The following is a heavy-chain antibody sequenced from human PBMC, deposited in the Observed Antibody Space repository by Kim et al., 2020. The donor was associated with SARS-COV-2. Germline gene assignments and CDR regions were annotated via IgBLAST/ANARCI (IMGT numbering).Heavy chain of an antibody. V-gene: IGHV4-34*01. J-gene: IGHJ6*03. CDR2: INHSGST. Sequence: SETLSLTCAVYGGSFSGYYWSWIRQPPGKGLEWIGEINHSGSTNYNPSLKGRVIISVDTSKNQFSLKLSSLTAAETAVYYCARRGTSRYYYYYHYMDVWG. CDR3: ARRGTSRYYYYYHYMDV. D-gene: IGHD2-2*01. CDR1: GGSFSGYY.